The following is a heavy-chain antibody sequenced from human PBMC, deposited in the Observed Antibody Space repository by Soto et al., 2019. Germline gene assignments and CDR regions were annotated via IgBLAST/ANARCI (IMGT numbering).Heavy chain of an antibody. Sequence: GGSLRLSCAASGFTFSSYAMSWVRQAPGKGLEWVSAISGSGGSTYYADSVKGRFTISRDNSKNTLYLQMNSLRAEDTAVYYCAKGLDIVVVPAAGFDPWGQGTLVTVSS. CDR3: AKGLDIVVVPAAGFDP. D-gene: IGHD2-2*03. V-gene: IGHV3-23*01. J-gene: IGHJ5*02. CDR1: GFTFSSYA. CDR2: ISGSGGST.